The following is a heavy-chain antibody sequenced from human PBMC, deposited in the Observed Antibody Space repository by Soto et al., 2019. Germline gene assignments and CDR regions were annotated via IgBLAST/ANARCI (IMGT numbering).Heavy chain of an antibody. Sequence: GGSLRLSYGAFGFTFSDYAMSWVRQAPGKGLEWVSAISGSGGSTYYADSVKGRFTISRDNSKNTLYLQMNSLRAEDTAVYYCATPEGPSGSYFRHWGQGTLVTVSS. CDR2: ISGSGGST. J-gene: IGHJ1*01. D-gene: IGHD1-26*01. CDR3: ATPEGPSGSYFRH. CDR1: GFTFSDYA. V-gene: IGHV3-23*01.